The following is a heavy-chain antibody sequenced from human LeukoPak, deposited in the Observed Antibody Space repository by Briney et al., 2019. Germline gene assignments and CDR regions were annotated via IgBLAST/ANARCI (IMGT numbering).Heavy chain of an antibody. CDR2: IDPSDSYT. CDR3: ASLTVDTVMVTPFDY. D-gene: IGHD5-18*01. J-gene: IGHJ4*02. V-gene: IGHV5-10-1*01. Sequence: GESLRISCKGSGYSFTSYWISWVRQMPGKGLEWMGRIDPSDSYTNYSPSFQGHVTISADKSISTAYLQWSSLKASDTAMYYCASLTVDTVMVTPFDYWGQGTLVTVSS. CDR1: GYSFTSYW.